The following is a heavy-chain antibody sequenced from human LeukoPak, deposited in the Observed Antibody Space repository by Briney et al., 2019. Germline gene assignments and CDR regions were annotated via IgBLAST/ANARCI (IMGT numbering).Heavy chain of an antibody. V-gene: IGHV4-34*01. Sequence: SKTLSLTCAVYGGSFSAYYWTWIRQPPGKGLEWIGEINHSGSTNYNPSLKSRVTISIDTSKNQFSLKLRSVTAADTAVYYCARGEYGNQRSNNWFDPWGQGTLVTVSS. CDR2: INHSGST. CDR1: GGSFSAYY. J-gene: IGHJ5*02. CDR3: ARGEYGNQRSNNWFDP. D-gene: IGHD4-11*01.